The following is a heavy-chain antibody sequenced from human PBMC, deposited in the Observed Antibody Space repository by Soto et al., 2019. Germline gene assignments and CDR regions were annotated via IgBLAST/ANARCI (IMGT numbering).Heavy chain of an antibody. J-gene: IGHJ6*03. CDR3: ARGRITMVRGVVGRYYYYMDV. V-gene: IGHV4-34*01. Sequence: SETLSLTCAVYGGSFSGYYWSWIRQPPGKGLEWIGEINHSGSTNYNPSLKSRVTISGATSKNQFSLKLSSVTAADTAVYYCARGRITMVRGVVGRYYYYMDVWGKGTTVTVSS. CDR2: INHSGST. CDR1: GGSFSGYY. D-gene: IGHD3-10*01.